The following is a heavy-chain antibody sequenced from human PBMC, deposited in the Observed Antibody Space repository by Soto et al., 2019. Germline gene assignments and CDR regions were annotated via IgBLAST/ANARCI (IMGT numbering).Heavy chain of an antibody. CDR1: GGSFSGYY. Sequence: SETLSLTCAVYGGSFSGYYWSWIRQPPGKGLEWIGEINHSGSTNYNPSLKSRVTISVDTSKNQFSLKLSSVTAADTAVYYCARGITSTMVRGVIIRRIYGMDVWGQGTKVTVS. V-gene: IGHV4-34*01. D-gene: IGHD3-10*01. CDR2: INHSGST. J-gene: IGHJ6*02. CDR3: ARGITSTMVRGVIIRRIYGMDV.